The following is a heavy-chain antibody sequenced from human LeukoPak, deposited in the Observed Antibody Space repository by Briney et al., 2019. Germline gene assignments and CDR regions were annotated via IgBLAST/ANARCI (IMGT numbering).Heavy chain of an antibody. D-gene: IGHD1-1*01. CDR1: GFTFSSYA. CDR3: ARVTNWNFDY. J-gene: IGHJ4*02. Sequence: GGSLRLPCAASGFTFSSYAMHWVRQAPGKGLEWVAIISYDGSNKYYADSVKGRFTISRDNSKNTLYLQMNSLRAEDTAVYYCARVTNWNFDYWGQGTLVTVSS. V-gene: IGHV3-30-3*01. CDR2: ISYDGSNK.